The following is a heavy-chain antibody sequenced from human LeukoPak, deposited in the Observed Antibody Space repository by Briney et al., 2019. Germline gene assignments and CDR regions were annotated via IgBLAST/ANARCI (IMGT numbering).Heavy chain of an antibody. CDR2: INPSGGTT. Sequence: ASVKVSCKASGYTFTSYYMHWVRQAPGQGLEWMGIINPSGGTTSYAQKFQGRVTMTRDTSISTAYMELSRLRSDDTAVYYCARGIVTYYYYYMDVWGKGTTVTVSS. D-gene: IGHD3-16*02. CDR3: ARGIVTYYYYYMDV. J-gene: IGHJ6*03. CDR1: GYTFTSYY. V-gene: IGHV1-46*01.